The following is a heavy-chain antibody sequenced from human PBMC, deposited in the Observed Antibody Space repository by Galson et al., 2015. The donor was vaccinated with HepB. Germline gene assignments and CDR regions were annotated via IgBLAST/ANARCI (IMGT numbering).Heavy chain of an antibody. Sequence: SLRLSCAASGFTVNTNHMTWVRQAPGKGLEWVAVIYSDGNTNYADSVKGRFTITRDNSTNTLSLQMVSMRAEDTAMYYCERYCSSNSCYCERGGSFDHWGQGTLVTVSS. V-gene: IGHV3-53*01. CDR3: ERYCSSNSCYCERGGSFDH. CDR2: IYSDGNT. D-gene: IGHD2-2*01. CDR1: GFTVNTNH. J-gene: IGHJ4*02.